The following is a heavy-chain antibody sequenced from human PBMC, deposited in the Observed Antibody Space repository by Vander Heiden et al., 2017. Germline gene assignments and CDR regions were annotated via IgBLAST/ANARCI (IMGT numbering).Heavy chain of an antibody. V-gene: IGHV3-23*01. CDR3: ARRITIFGVGFYFDS. CDR2: ISDSGSTT. J-gene: IGHJ4*02. CDR1: GFSFCTYA. Sequence: EVQLLESGGGLVQPGGSLILSCIASGFSFCTYAMSWVRQAPGKGLEWVSGISDSGSTTYYADSVKGRLTISRDNYKKTLYLQMNSLTVEDTAVYYCARRITIFGVGFYFDSWGQGTLVAVSS. D-gene: IGHD3-3*01.